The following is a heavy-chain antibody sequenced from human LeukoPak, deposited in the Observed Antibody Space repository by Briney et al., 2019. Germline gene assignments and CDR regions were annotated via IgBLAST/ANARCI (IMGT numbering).Heavy chain of an antibody. CDR2: INPYNGNT. Sequence: ASVKVSCKASGYTFTSYGISWVRQAPGPGLEWMGWINPYNGNTNYAQKLHGRVTMTTDTSTSTAYMELRSLRSDDTAVYYCARVEHVRFLDSDAFDIWGQGTMVTVSS. D-gene: IGHD3-3*01. V-gene: IGHV1-18*01. J-gene: IGHJ3*02. CDR1: GYTFTSYG. CDR3: ARVEHVRFLDSDAFDI.